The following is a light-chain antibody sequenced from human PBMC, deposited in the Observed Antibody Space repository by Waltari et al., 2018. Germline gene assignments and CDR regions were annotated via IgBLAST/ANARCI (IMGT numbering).Light chain of an antibody. V-gene: IGLV1-47*01. Sequence: QSVLTQPPSTSWTPGQTVTTSCSGTNSNIGRNSVFWYQQLPGTAPKLLIYRDNQRPSGVPDRFSASKSGTSAALAIRGLRSEDEADYYCAAWDDSLSVTYVFGSGTRVTV. J-gene: IGLJ1*01. CDR1: NSNIGRNS. CDR3: AAWDDSLSVTYV. CDR2: RDN.